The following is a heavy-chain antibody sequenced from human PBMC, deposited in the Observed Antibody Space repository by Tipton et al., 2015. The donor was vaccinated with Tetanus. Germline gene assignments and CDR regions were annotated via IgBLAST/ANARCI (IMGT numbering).Heavy chain of an antibody. Sequence: TLSLTCTVSGGSISNYYWNWIRQSPGKGLEWLGNIYYSGDTDYNPSLQSRATISLGTAKNHFSLRLNSVTAADTAVYYCARGTGDYWGQGTLVTVSS. V-gene: IGHV4-59*01. CDR1: GGSISNYY. CDR2: IYYSGDT. J-gene: IGHJ4*02. D-gene: IGHD1-14*01. CDR3: ARGTGDY.